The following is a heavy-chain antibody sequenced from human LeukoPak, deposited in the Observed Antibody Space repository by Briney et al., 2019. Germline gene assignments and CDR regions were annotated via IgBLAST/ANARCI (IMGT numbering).Heavy chain of an antibody. Sequence: RPSETLSLTCTVSGGSISSGSYYWSWIRQPAGKGLEWLGRIYTSGTTNYNPSLKSRLTISLDTSKNQFSLKVSSVTAADTAVYYCARDAIMIRTHYYYYYMDVWGKGTTVTVSS. D-gene: IGHD3-16*01. CDR3: ARDAIMIRTHYYYYYMDV. CDR1: GGSISSGSYY. CDR2: IYTSGTT. V-gene: IGHV4-61*02. J-gene: IGHJ6*03.